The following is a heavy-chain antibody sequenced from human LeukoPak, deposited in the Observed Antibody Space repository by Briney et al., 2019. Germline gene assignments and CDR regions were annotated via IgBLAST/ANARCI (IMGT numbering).Heavy chain of an antibody. CDR3: ASENEGAFDY. J-gene: IGHJ4*02. V-gene: IGHV3-9*01. Sequence: GRSLRLSCAASGFTFDDYAMHWVRQAPGKGLEWVSGISWNSGSIGYADSVKGRFTISRDNAKNSLYLQMNSLRAEDTALYYCASENEGAFDYWGQGTLVTVSS. CDR1: GFTFDDYA. D-gene: IGHD1-26*01. CDR2: ISWNSGSI.